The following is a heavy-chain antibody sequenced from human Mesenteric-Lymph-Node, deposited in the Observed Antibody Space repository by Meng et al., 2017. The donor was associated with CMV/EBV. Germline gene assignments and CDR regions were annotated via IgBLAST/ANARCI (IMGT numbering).Heavy chain of an antibody. D-gene: IGHD6-6*01. CDR1: GGSISSYY. CDR3: ARIRGSSVVDF. J-gene: IGHJ4*02. V-gene: IGHV4-59*01. CDR2: IYHSGST. Sequence: SETLSLTCTVSGGSISSYYWSWIRQPPGKGLEWIGCIYHSGSTNYNPSLKSRVTVSIDTSKKQFSLKLSSVNAADTAVYYCARIRGSSVVDFWGQGTLVTVSS.